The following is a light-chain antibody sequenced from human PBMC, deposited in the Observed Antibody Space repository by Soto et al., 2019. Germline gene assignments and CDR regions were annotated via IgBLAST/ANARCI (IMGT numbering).Light chain of an antibody. CDR2: EGS. V-gene: IGLV2-23*01. J-gene: IGLJ2*01. CDR3: CSYAGSRTLV. Sequence: QSALTQPASVSGSPGQSITISCTGTSSDVGTYNLVSWYQQHPGTAPKLMIYEGSKRPSGVSNRFSGSKSGSTASLTISGLQGEDEADYYCCSYAGSRTLVFGGGTKLTVL. CDR1: SSDVGTYNL.